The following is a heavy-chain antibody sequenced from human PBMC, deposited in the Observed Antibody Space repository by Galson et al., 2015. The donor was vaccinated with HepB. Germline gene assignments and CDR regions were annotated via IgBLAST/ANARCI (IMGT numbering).Heavy chain of an antibody. CDR1: GYTFTDYY. D-gene: IGHD6-19*01. CDR3: CRDSLPMAVAGANWYFDL. CDR2: INPTGGGT. Sequence: SVKVSCKASGYTFTDYYIYWVRQAPRQGLGWVGLINPTGGGTTYAQKFHGRATMPRDTSATTVYRALKSLTSEDTAVYYCCRDSLPMAVAGANWYFDLWGRGSLVTVS. J-gene: IGHJ2*01. V-gene: IGHV1-46*03.